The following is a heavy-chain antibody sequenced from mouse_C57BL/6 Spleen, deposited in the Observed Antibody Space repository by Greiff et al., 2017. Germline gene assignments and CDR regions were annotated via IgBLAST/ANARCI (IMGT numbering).Heavy chain of an antibody. Sequence: EVHLVESGGDLVKPGGSLKLSCAASGFTFSSYGMSWVRQTPDKRLEWVATISSGGSYTYYPDSVKGRFTISRDNAKNTLYLQMSSLKSEDTAMYYCARGPTVLDYWGQGTTLTVSS. D-gene: IGHD1-1*01. CDR1: GFTFSSYG. V-gene: IGHV5-6*01. CDR2: ISSGGSYT. CDR3: ARGPTVLDY. J-gene: IGHJ2*01.